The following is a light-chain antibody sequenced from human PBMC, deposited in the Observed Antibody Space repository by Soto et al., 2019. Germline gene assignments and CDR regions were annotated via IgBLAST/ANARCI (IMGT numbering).Light chain of an antibody. CDR3: NSYSSSSTPLV. Sequence: QSALTQPASVSGSPGQSITISCTGTSSDVGGYNYVSWYQQHPGKAPKLMIYDVTNRPSGVSNRFSGSNSGNTASLTISGLQAKDEADYYCNSYSSSSTPLVFGGGTKPTAL. V-gene: IGLV2-14*01. CDR1: SSDVGGYNY. J-gene: IGLJ3*02. CDR2: DVT.